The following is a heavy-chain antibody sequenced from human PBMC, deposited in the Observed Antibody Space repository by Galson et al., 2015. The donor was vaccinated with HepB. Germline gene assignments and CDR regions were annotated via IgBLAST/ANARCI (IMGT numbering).Heavy chain of an antibody. D-gene: IGHD4-17*01. V-gene: IGHV3-23*01. J-gene: IGHJ4*02. CDR1: GFTFSSYA. CDR3: AKSKVTTKVPNSFDY. CDR2: IGGSGGST. Sequence: SLRLSCAASGFTFSSYAMSWVRQAPGKGLEWVSAIGGSGGSTYYADSVKGRFTISRDNSKNTLYLQMNSLRAEDTAVYYCAKSKVTTKVPNSFDYWGQGTLVTVSS.